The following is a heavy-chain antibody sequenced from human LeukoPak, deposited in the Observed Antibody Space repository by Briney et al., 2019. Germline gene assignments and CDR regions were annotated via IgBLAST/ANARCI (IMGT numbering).Heavy chain of an antibody. CDR2: ISAYNGNT. V-gene: IGHV1-18*01. Sequence: GASVKVSCKASGYTFTSYGISWVRQAPGQGLEWMGWISAYNGNTNYAQKLQGRVTMTTDTSTSTAYMELRSLRSDDTAVYYCARGRARPNSRGWSYTWSAPGAQGPLATVS. J-gene: IGHJ5*02. CDR1: GYTFTSYG. CDR3: ARGRARPNSRGWSYTWSAP. D-gene: IGHD6-19*01.